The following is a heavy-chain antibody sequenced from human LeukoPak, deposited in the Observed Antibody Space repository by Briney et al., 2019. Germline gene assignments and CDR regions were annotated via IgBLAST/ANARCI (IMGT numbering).Heavy chain of an antibody. V-gene: IGHV3-21*01. CDR3: ARENYGSGSYRDYYYGMDV. CDR2: ISSSSSYI. CDR1: GFTFSSYS. D-gene: IGHD3-10*01. Sequence: GGSLRLSCAASGFTFSSYSMNWDRQAPGKGLEWVSSISSSSSYIYYADSVKGRFTISRDNAKNSLYLQMNSLRAEDTAVYYCARENYGSGSYRDYYYGMDVWGKGTTVTVSS. J-gene: IGHJ6*04.